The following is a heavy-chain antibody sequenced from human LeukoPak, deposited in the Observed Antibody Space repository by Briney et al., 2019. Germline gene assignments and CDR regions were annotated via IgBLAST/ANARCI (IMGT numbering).Heavy chain of an antibody. J-gene: IGHJ6*03. V-gene: IGHV1-18*01. CDR1: GYTFTSYG. D-gene: IGHD2-15*01. CDR2: ISAYNGST. Sequence: GASVKVPCKASGYTFTSYGISWVRQAPGQGLEWMGWISAYNGSTNYAQKLQGRVTMTTDTSTSTAYMELRSLRSDDTAVYYCARRSGGSWDYYYYMDVWGKGTTVTVSS. CDR3: ARRSGGSWDYYYYMDV.